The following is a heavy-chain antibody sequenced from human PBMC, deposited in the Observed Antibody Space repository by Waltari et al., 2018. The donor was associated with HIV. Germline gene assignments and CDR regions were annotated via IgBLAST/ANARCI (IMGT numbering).Heavy chain of an antibody. Sequence: QVQLQQWGAGLLKPSETLSLTCAVYGGSFSGYYWSWIRQPPGKGLEWIGEINHSGSTNYNPSLKSRVTISVDTSKNQFSLKLSSVTAADTAVYYCARGTGGYCSGGSCLIFDYWGQGTLVTVSS. V-gene: IGHV4-34*01. CDR3: ARGTGGYCSGGSCLIFDY. CDR2: INHSGST. D-gene: IGHD2-15*01. CDR1: GGSFSGYY. J-gene: IGHJ4*02.